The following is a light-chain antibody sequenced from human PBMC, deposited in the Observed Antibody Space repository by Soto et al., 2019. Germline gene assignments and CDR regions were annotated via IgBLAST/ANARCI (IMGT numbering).Light chain of an antibody. CDR2: GAS. J-gene: IGKJ5*01. CDR1: QSVSSN. Sequence: EMVMTQSPATLSVSPGERVTLSCRASQSVSSNLAWYQQKPGQAPRLLIYGASTRATGIPARFSGSGSGTEFTLTISSLQSEDFVVYYCQQYNDWPIAFGQGTRLEI. V-gene: IGKV3-15*01. CDR3: QQYNDWPIA.